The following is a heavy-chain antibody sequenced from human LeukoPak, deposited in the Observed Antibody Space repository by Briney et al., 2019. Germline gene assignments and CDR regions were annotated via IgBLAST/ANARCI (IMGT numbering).Heavy chain of an antibody. CDR1: GFTFSSYS. Sequence: PGGSLRLSCAASGFTFSSYSMNWVRQAPGKGLEWVSSISSSSSYIYYADSVKGRFTISRDNVKNSLYLQMNSLRAEDTAVYYCARDPYSYGLWGVVDYWGQGTLVTVSS. V-gene: IGHV3-21*01. D-gene: IGHD5-18*01. J-gene: IGHJ4*02. CDR2: ISSSSSYI. CDR3: ARDPYSYGLWGVVDY.